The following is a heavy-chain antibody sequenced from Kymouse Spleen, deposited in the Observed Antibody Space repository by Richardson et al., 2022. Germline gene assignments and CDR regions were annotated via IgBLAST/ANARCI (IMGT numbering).Heavy chain of an antibody. CDR3: ARDARFLEWLLFFDY. CDR1: GFTFSSYS. J-gene: IGHJ4*02. Sequence: EVQLVESGGGLVQPGGSLRLSCAASGFTFSSYSMNWVRQAPGKGLEWVSYISSSSSTIYYADSVKGRFTISRDNAKNSLYLQMNSLRDEDTAVYYCARDARFLEWLLFFDYWGQGTLVTVSS. CDR2: ISSSSSTI. V-gene: IGHV3-48*02. D-gene: IGHD3-3*01.